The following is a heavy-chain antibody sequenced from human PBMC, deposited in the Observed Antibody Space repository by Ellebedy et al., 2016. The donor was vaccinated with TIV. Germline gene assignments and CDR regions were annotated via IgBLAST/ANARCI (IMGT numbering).Heavy chain of an antibody. V-gene: IGHV3-73*01. CDR3: TSYCSRTSCYAFDI. CDR2: IRSKGNNYAT. J-gene: IGHJ3*02. Sequence: GESLKISXTASGFIFSGSTMHWVRQASGKGLEWVGRIRSKGNNYATAYAASVSGRFTISRDDSKNTAYLQMNSLNTEDTAVYYCTSYCSRTSCYAFDIWGQGTMVTVSS. CDR1: GFIFSGST. D-gene: IGHD2-2*01.